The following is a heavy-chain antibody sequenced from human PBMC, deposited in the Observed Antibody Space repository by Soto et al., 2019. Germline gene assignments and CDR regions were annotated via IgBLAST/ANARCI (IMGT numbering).Heavy chain of an antibody. V-gene: IGHV5-51*01. CDR3: VRHGGSAGTDY. CDR2: IYPGDSDT. Sequence: GESLKISCQGSGYSFATYWIAWVRQMPGKGLEWMGIIYPGDSDTRYSPSFQGQVTISVDKSVNIAYLQWSSLQASDTAMYYCVRHGGSAGTDYWGQGTLVTVSS. CDR1: GYSFATYW. D-gene: IGHD3-3*01. J-gene: IGHJ4*02.